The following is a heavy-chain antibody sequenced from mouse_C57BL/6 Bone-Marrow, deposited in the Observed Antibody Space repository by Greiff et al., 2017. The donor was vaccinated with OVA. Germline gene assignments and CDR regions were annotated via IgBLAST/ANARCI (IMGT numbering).Heavy chain of an antibody. CDR1: GYTFTNYW. D-gene: IGHD1-1*01. Sequence: QVQLKESGAELVRPGTSVKMSCKASGYTFTNYWIGWAKQRPGHGLEWIGDIYPGGGYTNYNEKFKGKATLTADKSSSTAYMQFSSLTSEDSAIYYCAIYYGSSYDYWGQGTTLTVSS. CDR3: AIYYGSSYDY. V-gene: IGHV1-63*01. CDR2: IYPGGGYT. J-gene: IGHJ2*01.